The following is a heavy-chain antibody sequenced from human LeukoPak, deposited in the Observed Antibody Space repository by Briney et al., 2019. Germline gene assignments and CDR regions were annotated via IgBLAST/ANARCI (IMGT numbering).Heavy chain of an antibody. CDR2: IYHSGST. J-gene: IGHJ4*02. Sequence: RTSETLSLTCAVSGDSISSNNWWSWVRQPPGQGLEWIGEIYHSGSTTYNPSLKSRVTISVDKSKNQFSLKLSSVTAADTAVYYCARDLVRNSRGHDYWGQGTLVTVSS. CDR1: GDSISSNNW. D-gene: IGHD4-23*01. V-gene: IGHV4-4*02. CDR3: ARDLVRNSRGHDY.